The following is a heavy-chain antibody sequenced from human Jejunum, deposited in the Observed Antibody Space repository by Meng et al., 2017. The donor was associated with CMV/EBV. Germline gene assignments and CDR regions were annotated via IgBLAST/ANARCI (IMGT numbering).Heavy chain of an antibody. CDR2: IKDKSNDGKI. J-gene: IGHJ4*02. V-gene: IGHV3-15*01. CDR3: AAGTGMTDFDY. CDR1: GFTFADAW. D-gene: IGHD1-1*01. Sequence: ASGFTFADAWMTWVRQVAGMGLEWVGRIKDKSNDGKIDYAAPVEGRFTISRDDSKEILYLQMNSLRSDDTAVYYCAAGTGMTDFDYWGQGTLVTVSS.